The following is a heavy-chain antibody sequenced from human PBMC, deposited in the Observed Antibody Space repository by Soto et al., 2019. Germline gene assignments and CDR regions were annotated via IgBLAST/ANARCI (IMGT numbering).Heavy chain of an antibody. CDR2: IYYSGST. CDR1: GDSIRSAHYF. Sequence: SETLSLTCSVFGDSIRSAHYFWGWVRQPPGKGLEWIGYIYYSGSTNYNPSLKSRVTISVDTSKNQFSLKLSSVTAADTAVYYCARDRSGSYYYYGMDVWGQGTTVTVSS. CDR3: ARDRSGSYYYYGMDV. D-gene: IGHD3-10*01. V-gene: IGHV4-61*01. J-gene: IGHJ6*02.